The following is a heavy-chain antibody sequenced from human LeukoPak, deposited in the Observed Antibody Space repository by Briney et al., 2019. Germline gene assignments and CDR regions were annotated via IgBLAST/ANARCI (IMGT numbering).Heavy chain of an antibody. V-gene: IGHV1-8*03. CDR3: ARSGYSSSWFGY. CDR2: MNPNSGNT. J-gene: IGHJ4*02. Sequence: ASVKVSCKASGYTFTSYDINWVRQATGQGLEWMGWMNPNSGNTGYAQKFQGRVTITWNTSISTAYMELSSLRSEDTAVYYCARSGYSSSWFGYWGQGTLVTVSS. CDR1: GYTFTSYD. D-gene: IGHD6-13*01.